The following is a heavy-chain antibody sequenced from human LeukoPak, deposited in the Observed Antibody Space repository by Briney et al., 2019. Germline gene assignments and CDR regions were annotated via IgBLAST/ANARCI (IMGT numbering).Heavy chain of an antibody. CDR3: ARDMGPDSSGWYVGPTGLDYFDY. CDR1: GYTFTSHV. CDR2: ISAYNGNT. V-gene: IGHV1-18*01. J-gene: IGHJ4*02. D-gene: IGHD6-19*01. Sequence: GASVKVSCKASGYTFTSHVINWVRQAPGQGLEWMGWISAYNGNTNYAQKLQGRVTMTTDTSTSTAYMELRSLRSDDTAVYYCARDMGPDSSGWYVGPTGLDYFDYWGQGILVTVSS.